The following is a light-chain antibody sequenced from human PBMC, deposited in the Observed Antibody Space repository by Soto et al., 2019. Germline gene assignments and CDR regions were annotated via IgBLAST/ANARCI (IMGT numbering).Light chain of an antibody. V-gene: IGLV2-23*01. CDR1: SRDIGSYNL. CDR2: EGS. J-gene: IGLJ1*01. Sequence: QSVLTQPASVSGSPGQSITTSCSGTSRDIGSYNLVSWYQQHPGQAPKLMIYEGSKRPSGVSARFSGSKSGNTASLTISGLQAEDEADYYCCSYATISTYLFGTGTKVTVL. CDR3: CSYATISTYL.